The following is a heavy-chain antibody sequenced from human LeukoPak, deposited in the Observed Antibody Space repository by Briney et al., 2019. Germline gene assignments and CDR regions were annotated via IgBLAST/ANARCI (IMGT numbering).Heavy chain of an antibody. V-gene: IGHV3-21*01. Sequence: GGSLRLSCAASGFTFSSYSINWVRQAPGKGLEWVSSISSSSSYIYYADSVKGRFTISRDNAKNSLYLQMNSLRAEDTAVYYCARDGAILFPAFDYWGQGTLVTVSS. D-gene: IGHD2-2*02. J-gene: IGHJ4*02. CDR1: GFTFSSYS. CDR3: ARDGAILFPAFDY. CDR2: ISSSSSYI.